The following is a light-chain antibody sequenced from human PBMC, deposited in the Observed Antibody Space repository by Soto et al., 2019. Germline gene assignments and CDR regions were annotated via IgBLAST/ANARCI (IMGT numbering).Light chain of an antibody. CDR2: RAS. Sequence: IFMTQSPSTLSVSPGERSTLSCRASQNIYSNIAWYQQRPGQAPRLLIYRASTRATGVPDRFSGSGSGTELNLTIRSLQHEDFTVHSCIPHHKLWAFGQGTQLDIK. CDR3: IPHHKLWA. V-gene: IGKV3-15*01. CDR1: QNIYSN. J-gene: IGKJ1*01.